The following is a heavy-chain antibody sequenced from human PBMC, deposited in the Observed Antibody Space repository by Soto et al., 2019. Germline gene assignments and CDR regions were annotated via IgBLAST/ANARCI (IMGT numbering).Heavy chain of an antibody. Sequence: SETLSLTCTVSGGSISSGGYYWSWIRQHPGKGLEWIGYIYYSGSTYYNPSLKSRVTISVDTSKNQFSLKLSSVTAADTAVYYCARGVYYDFWSGYFNGNYYGMDVWGQGTTVTVSS. D-gene: IGHD3-3*01. CDR2: IYYSGST. CDR3: ARGVYYDFWSGYFNGNYYGMDV. V-gene: IGHV4-31*03. J-gene: IGHJ6*02. CDR1: GGSISSGGYY.